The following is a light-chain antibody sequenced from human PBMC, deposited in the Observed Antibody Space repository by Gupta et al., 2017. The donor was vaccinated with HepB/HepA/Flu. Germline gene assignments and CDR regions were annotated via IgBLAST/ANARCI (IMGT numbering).Light chain of an antibody. CDR3: QQYNTYST. J-gene: IGKJ1*01. V-gene: IGKV1-5*03. CDR2: KAS. CDR1: QSISDW. Sequence: DIQMTQSPSTLSASVGNRVTITCRASQSISDWLAWYQQKPGKAPKRLIYKASSLERGVPSRFIGSGSGTEFILTIRSLQPDDVATYYCQQYNTYSTFGQGTKVEVK.